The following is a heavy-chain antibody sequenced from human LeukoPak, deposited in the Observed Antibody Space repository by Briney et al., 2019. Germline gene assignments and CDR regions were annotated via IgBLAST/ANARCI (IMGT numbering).Heavy chain of an antibody. D-gene: IGHD4-23*01. V-gene: IGHV3-23*01. J-gene: IGHJ4*02. CDR1: GFTFSSYA. Sequence: GGSLRLSCAASGFTFSSYAMSWVRQAPGKGLEWVSAISGSGGSTYYADSVKGRFTISRDNSKNTLYLQMNSLRAEDTAVYYCAKHGRMTTVVTPLLYWGQGTLVTVSS. CDR2: ISGSGGST. CDR3: AKHGRMTTVVTPLLY.